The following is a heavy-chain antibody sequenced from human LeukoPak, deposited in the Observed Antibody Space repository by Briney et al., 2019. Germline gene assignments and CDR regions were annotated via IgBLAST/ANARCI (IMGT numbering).Heavy chain of an antibody. CDR3: ARDRGRSRYSSGWTPFDY. CDR2: ISSSSSYI. J-gene: IGHJ4*02. V-gene: IGHV3-21*01. CDR1: GFTFSSYS. D-gene: IGHD6-19*01. Sequence: PGGSLRLSCAASGFTFSSYSMNWVRQAPGKGLEWVSSISSSSSYIYYVDSVKGRFTISRDNAKNSLYLQMNSLRAEDTAVYYCARDRGRSRYSSGWTPFDYWGQGTLVTVSS.